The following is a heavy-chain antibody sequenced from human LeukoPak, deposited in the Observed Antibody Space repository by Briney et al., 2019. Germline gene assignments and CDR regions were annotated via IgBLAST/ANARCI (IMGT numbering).Heavy chain of an antibody. CDR1: GFIFTNYA. J-gene: IGHJ4*02. CDR2: ISGSGSST. CDR3: AKVSRLLYYDSSGYFDY. D-gene: IGHD3-22*01. Sequence: SGGSLRLSCAASGFIFTNYAMNWVRQAPGKGLEWVSAISGSGSSTYYVDSVKGRFTISRDNSKNTLYLQMNSLRAEDTAVYYCAKVSRLLYYDSSGYFDYWGQGTLVTVSS. V-gene: IGHV3-23*01.